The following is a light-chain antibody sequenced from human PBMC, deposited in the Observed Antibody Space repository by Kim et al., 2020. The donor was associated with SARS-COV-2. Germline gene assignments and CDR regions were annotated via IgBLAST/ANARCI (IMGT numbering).Light chain of an antibody. CDR2: EDN. CDR1: VGSSASNY. Sequence: KTVPNSCTRSVGSSASNYVQWYQQRPGSAPTTVIYEDNQRPSGVPDRFSGSIDSSSNSASLTISGLKTEDEADYYCQSYDSSNHAVFGGGTQLTVL. J-gene: IGLJ7*01. V-gene: IGLV6-57*03. CDR3: QSYDSSNHAV.